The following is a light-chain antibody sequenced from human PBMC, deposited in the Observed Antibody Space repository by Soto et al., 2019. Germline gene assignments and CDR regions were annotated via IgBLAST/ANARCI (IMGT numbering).Light chain of an antibody. V-gene: IGKV3-11*01. Sequence: EIVLTQSPATLSLSPGERATLSCRASQSVGNNLAWYQQKPGQAPGLLIYEASTRATGIPALFSGSGSGTDFTLTISSLEPEDCAVYYCQQHDNWPLTFGGGNKVEIK. CDR2: EAS. CDR3: QQHDNWPLT. J-gene: IGKJ4*01. CDR1: QSVGNN.